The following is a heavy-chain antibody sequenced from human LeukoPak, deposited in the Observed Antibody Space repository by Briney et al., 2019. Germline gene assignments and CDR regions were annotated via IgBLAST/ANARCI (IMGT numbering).Heavy chain of an antibody. CDR2: VDPEDGET. CDR3: ATGSGYYFDY. D-gene: IGHD1-14*01. Sequence: ASVKVSCKVSGYTFTDYYMHWLQQAPGKGLEWMGLVDPEDGETIYAEKFQGRVTITADTSTDTAYMELSSLRPEDTAVYYCATGSGYYFDYWGQGTLVTVSS. J-gene: IGHJ4*02. CDR1: GYTFTDYY. V-gene: IGHV1-69-2*01.